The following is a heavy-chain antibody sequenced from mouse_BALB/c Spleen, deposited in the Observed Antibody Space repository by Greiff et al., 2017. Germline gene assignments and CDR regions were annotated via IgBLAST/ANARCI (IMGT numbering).Heavy chain of an antibody. Sequence: EVKVVESGGGLVQPGGSRKLSCAASGFTFSSFGMHWVRQAPEKGLEWVAYISSGSSTIYYADTVKGRFTISRDNPKNTLFLQMTSLRSEDTAMYYCASGAMDYWGQGTSVTVSS. CDR1: GFTFSSFG. V-gene: IGHV5-17*02. CDR3: ASGAMDY. J-gene: IGHJ4*01. CDR2: ISSGSSTI.